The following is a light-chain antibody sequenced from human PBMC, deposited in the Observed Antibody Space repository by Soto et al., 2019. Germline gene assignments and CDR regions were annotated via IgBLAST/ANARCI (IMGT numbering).Light chain of an antibody. V-gene: IGLV2-8*01. CDR3: SSYAGSDDYEV. J-gene: IGLJ1*01. CDR2: EVN. CDR1: SSDVGGYNS. Sequence: QSVLTQPPSASGSPGQSVTISCTGTSSDVGGYNSVSWYQVHPGKAPKLIIYEVNKRPSGVPDRFSGFKSGNTASLTVSGLQAEDEADYYCSSYAGSDDYEVFGAGTKVTVL.